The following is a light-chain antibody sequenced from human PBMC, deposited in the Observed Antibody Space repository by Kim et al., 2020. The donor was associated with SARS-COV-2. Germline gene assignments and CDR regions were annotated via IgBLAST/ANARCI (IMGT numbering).Light chain of an antibody. CDR3: SSRDISGNLLV. CDR2: GKN. J-gene: IGLJ3*02. CDR1: SLIFYY. V-gene: IGLV3-19*01. Sequence: ALGQTVRITCRGDSLIFYYASWYQQKARQAPVLVIYGKNNRPSGIPDRFSGSRSGDIVSLTITGAQAEDEADYYCSSRDISGNLLVFGGGTQLTVL.